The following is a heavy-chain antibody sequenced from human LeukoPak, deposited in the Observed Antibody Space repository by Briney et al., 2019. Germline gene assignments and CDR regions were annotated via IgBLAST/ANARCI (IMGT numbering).Heavy chain of an antibody. CDR3: AKGKGRMTSPQGWGWYFDL. CDR1: GYTFTSYD. D-gene: IGHD3-16*01. J-gene: IGHJ2*01. CDR2: MNPNSGNT. V-gene: IGHV1-8*03. Sequence: GASVKVSCKASGYTFTSYDIDWVRQATGQGLEWMGWMNPNSGNTGYAQKFQGRVTITRNTSISTAYMELSSLRSEDTAVYYCAKGKGRMTSPQGWGWYFDLWGRGTLVTVSS.